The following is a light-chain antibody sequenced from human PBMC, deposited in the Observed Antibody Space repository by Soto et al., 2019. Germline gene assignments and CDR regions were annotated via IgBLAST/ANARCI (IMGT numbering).Light chain of an antibody. J-gene: IGLJ1*01. CDR2: EVS. CDR1: SSDVGGFNY. CDR3: SSYTSSSPYV. Sequence: QSVLTQPASVSGSLGQSITISCTGTSSDVGGFNYVSWYQLHPGKAPKLMIYEVSNRLSGVSNRFSGSKSGNTASLTISGLQAEEEADYYCSSYTSSSPYVFGTGTKVTVL. V-gene: IGLV2-14*01.